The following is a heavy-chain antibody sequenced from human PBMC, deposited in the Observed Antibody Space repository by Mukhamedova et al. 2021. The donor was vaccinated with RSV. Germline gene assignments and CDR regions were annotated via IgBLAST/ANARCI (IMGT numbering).Heavy chain of an antibody. CDR2: IYYTGST. D-gene: IGHD3-22*01. CDR3: ARYDSSGYYWDS. V-gene: IGHV4-59*01. J-gene: IGHJ4*02. Sequence: GLEWIGYIYYTGSTNYNPSLKSRVTISVDTSKHQLSLKLSSVTAADTAVYYCARYDSSGYYWDSWGQGILVTVSS.